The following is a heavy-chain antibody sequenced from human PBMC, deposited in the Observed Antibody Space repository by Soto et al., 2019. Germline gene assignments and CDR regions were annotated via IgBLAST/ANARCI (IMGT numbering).Heavy chain of an antibody. V-gene: IGHV4-31*03. CDR2: IYYSGST. J-gene: IGHJ4*02. CDR3: ARVWDYAEFYFDY. D-gene: IGHD4-17*01. CDR1: GGSIASAESY. Sequence: LSLTCTVSGGSIASAESYLSWIRQHPWKGLGWIGYIYYSGSTYYNPSLKSRLTISFDSSKNQFSLRLSSVTAADTAVYHCARVWDYAEFYFDYWGPGNPGTVSS.